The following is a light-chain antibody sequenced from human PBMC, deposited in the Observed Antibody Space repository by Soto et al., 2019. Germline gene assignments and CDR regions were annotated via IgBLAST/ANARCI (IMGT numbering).Light chain of an antibody. Sequence: EIVLTQSPAILSLSPWERATLSCRASQSVSPYLAWYQQRPGQAPRILIYDASYRATDIPPRFSGSGSGTELTLTISSLEPEDFAVYYCQQRRSWPPTITFGQGTRLDIK. CDR1: QSVSPY. CDR3: QQRRSWPPTIT. CDR2: DAS. J-gene: IGKJ5*01. V-gene: IGKV3-11*01.